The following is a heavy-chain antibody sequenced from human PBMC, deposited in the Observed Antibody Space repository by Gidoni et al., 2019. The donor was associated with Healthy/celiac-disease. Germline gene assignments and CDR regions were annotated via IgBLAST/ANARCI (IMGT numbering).Heavy chain of an antibody. Sequence: EVQLLESGGGLVQPGGSLRLSCAASGVTFSSYAMSWVRQAPGKGLEWVSAISGSGGSTYYADSVKGRFTISRDNSKNTLYLQMNSLRAEDTAVYYCAKVDTDYYYSDYWGQGTLVTVSS. J-gene: IGHJ4*02. D-gene: IGHD4-17*01. CDR2: ISGSGGST. CDR3: AKVDTDYYYSDY. CDR1: GVTFSSYA. V-gene: IGHV3-23*01.